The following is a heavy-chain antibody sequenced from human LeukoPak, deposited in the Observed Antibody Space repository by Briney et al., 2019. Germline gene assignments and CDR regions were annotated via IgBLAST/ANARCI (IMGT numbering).Heavy chain of an antibody. J-gene: IGHJ4*02. D-gene: IGHD1-26*01. Sequence: ASVKVSCKASGYTFTGYYMHWVRQAPGQGLEWMGWINPNSGGTNYAQKLQGRVTMTTDTSTSTAYMELRSLRSDDTAVYYCAREREWELLLLDYWGQGTLVTVSS. CDR1: GYTFTGYY. CDR2: INPNSGGT. CDR3: AREREWELLLLDY. V-gene: IGHV1-2*02.